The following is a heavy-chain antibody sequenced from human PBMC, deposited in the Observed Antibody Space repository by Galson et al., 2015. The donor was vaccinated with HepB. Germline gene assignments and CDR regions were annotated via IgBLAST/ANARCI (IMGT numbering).Heavy chain of an antibody. CDR1: GFTFSTYA. D-gene: IGHD3-9*01. CDR3: AKDKNPRYDILTGYSGFVLDY. J-gene: IGHJ4*02. V-gene: IGHV3-23*01. Sequence: SLRLSCAASGFTFSTYAMSWVRQAPGKGLEWVSGISGSGGSTYYADSVKGRLTISRDNSKNTVYMQMNSLRAEDTAVYYCAKDKNPRYDILTGYSGFVLDYWGQGTLVTVSS. CDR2: ISGSGGST.